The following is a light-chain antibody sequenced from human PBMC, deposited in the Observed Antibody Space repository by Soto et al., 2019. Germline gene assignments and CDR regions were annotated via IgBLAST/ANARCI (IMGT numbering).Light chain of an antibody. Sequence: DVVMTQSPLSLPVTLGQPASISCRSSQSLVYSDGNTYLNWFQQRPGQSPRRLIYKVSNRDSGVPSRINGRGAGNDFTMENSRVEGGDGWGYYRLQGKHLPLTFGGGTKVGVK. CDR3: LQGKHLPLT. J-gene: IGKJ4*01. CDR1: QSLVYSDGNTY. CDR2: KVS. V-gene: IGKV2-30*01.